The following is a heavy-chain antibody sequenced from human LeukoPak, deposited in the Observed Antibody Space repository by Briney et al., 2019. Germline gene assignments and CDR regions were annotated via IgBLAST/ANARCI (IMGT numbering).Heavy chain of an antibody. CDR1: GFTFSTYW. D-gene: IGHD4-17*01. Sequence: QAGGSLRLSCAASGFTFSTYWMGWARQSPGKGLEWVANIKPDGGEKYYVDSVKGRFTISRDNAKNSLYLQMNSLRAEDTAVYYCVREGSGHYFYFFDYWGQGTLVTISS. CDR2: IKPDGGEK. V-gene: IGHV3-7*01. CDR3: VREGSGHYFYFFDY. J-gene: IGHJ4*02.